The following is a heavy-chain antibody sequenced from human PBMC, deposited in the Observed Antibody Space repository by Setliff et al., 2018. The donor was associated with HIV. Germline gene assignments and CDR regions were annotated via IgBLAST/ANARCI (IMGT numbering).Heavy chain of an antibody. V-gene: IGHV4-34*01. CDR1: GGSFSGYY. J-gene: IGHJ4*02. CDR3: ATLKMATIYRDFDY. D-gene: IGHD5-12*01. CDR2: INHRGST. Sequence: PSETLSLTCAVYGGSFSGYYWSWIRQPPGKGLEWIGEINHRGSTNCNPSLKSRVSISVDTSKNQFSLKLSSVTAADTAVYYCATLKMATIYRDFDYWGQGTQVTSPQ.